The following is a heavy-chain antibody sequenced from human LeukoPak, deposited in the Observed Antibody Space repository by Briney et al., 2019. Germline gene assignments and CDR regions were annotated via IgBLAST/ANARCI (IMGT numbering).Heavy chain of an antibody. CDR3: AGGRTDIVVVPATLRNYYFDY. V-gene: IGHV1-69*06. Sequence: EASAKVSCKASGYTFTSYDISWVRQAPGQGLEWMGGIMPMFGKANYAQKFQGRVTTTADKATSTAYMELSSLRSEDTAVYYCAGGRTDIVVVPATLRNYYFDYWGQGTLVTVSS. CDR1: GYTFTSYD. D-gene: IGHD2-2*01. CDR2: IMPMFGKA. J-gene: IGHJ4*02.